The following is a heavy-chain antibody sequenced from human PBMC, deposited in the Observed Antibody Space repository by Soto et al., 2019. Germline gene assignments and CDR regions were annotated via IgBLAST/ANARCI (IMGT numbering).Heavy chain of an antibody. J-gene: IGHJ4*02. V-gene: IGHV3-74*01. CDR1: VLTLRSYW. CDR3: VAARPDVDY. Sequence: EVQLVESGGGLAQPGESLRLSCTSSVLTLRSYWMHWVRQAPGKGLVWVARVNSDGTSTAYSDSVKGRFTISRDHAKNAQYMEMSSLGDEDAAVYHCVAARPDVDYWGGGTLVTVSS. D-gene: IGHD6-6*01. CDR2: VNSDGTST.